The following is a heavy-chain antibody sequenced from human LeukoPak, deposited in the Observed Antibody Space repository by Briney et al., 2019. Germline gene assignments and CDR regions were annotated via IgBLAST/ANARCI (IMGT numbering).Heavy chain of an antibody. CDR1: GFTFSSYA. J-gene: IGHJ4*02. Sequence: GGALRLSCAASGFTFSSYAMSWVRQAPGKGLEWVSAISGSGGSTYYADSVKGRFTISRDNSKNTLYLQMNSLRAEDTAVYYCAKDELDSGSYFFVYWGQGTLVIVSS. CDR3: AKDELDSGSYFFVY. V-gene: IGHV3-23*01. D-gene: IGHD1-26*01. CDR2: ISGSGGST.